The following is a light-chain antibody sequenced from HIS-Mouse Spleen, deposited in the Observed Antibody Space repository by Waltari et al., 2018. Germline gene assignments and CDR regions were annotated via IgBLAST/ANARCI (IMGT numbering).Light chain of an antibody. CDR3: AAWDDSLSGPV. J-gene: IGLJ3*02. CDR1: STNIGRNY. Sequence: QSVLTQPPSASGTPGQRVTISCSGSSTNIGRNYVSCYQQLPGTAPKLLIYRNNQRPSGFPDRFSGSKSGTSASLAISGLRSEDEADYYCAAWDDSLSGPVFGGGTKLTVL. CDR2: RNN. V-gene: IGLV1-47*01.